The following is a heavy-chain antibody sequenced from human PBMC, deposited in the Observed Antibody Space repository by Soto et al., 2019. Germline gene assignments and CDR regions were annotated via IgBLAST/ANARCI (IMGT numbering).Heavy chain of an antibody. Sequence: SSDTLSLTCTVYGGSVTSHYWSWIRQPPGKGLEWIGFIHYSGGTKYNPSLESRVTMSVDTSQNQLSHRLNSVTAADTAVYYCARESAGSGKNNWFDPWGLGILVTVSS. D-gene: IGHD3-10*01. V-gene: IGHV4-59*02. CDR3: ARESAGSGKNNWFDP. CDR2: IHYSGGT. J-gene: IGHJ5*02. CDR1: GGSVTSHY.